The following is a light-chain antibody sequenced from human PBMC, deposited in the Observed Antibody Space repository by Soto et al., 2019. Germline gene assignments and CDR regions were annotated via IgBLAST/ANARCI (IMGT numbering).Light chain of an antibody. Sequence: EIVMTQSPATLSVPPGVGATLSCRASQSVSSSLAWYQQKPGQPPRLLMFDASTRAPGVPARFSGSGSGTEFTLTISSLRSEDFAIYYCQQYNNWPRTFGQWTKVEI. J-gene: IGKJ1*01. CDR1: QSVSSS. V-gene: IGKV3-15*01. CDR3: QQYNNWPRT. CDR2: DAS.